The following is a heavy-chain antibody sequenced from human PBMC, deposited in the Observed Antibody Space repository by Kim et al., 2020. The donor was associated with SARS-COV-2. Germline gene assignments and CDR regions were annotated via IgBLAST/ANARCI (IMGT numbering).Heavy chain of an antibody. V-gene: IGHV3-30*18. CDR3: ANVRGASDY. CDR2: ISYDGSNK. Sequence: GGSLRLSCAASGFTFSSYGMPWVRQAPGKGLEWVAVISYDGSNKYYADSVKGRFTISRDNSKNTLYLQMNSLRAEDTAVYYCANVRGASDYWGQGTLVTVSS. CDR1: GFTFSSYG. D-gene: IGHD3-10*01. J-gene: IGHJ4*02.